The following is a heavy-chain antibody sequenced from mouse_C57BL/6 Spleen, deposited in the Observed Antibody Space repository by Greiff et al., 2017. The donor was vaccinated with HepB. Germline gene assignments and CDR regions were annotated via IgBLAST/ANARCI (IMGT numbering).Heavy chain of an antibody. CDR2: INYDGSST. D-gene: IGHD1-1*01. Sequence: EVKLVESEGGLVQPGSSMKLSCTASGFTFSDYYMAWVRQVPEKGLEWVANINYDGSSTYYLDSLKSRFIISRDNVKNILYLQMSSLKSEDTATYYCARAIYYYGSSHWYFDVWGTGTTVTVSS. J-gene: IGHJ1*03. CDR1: GFTFSDYY. CDR3: ARAIYYYGSSHWYFDV. V-gene: IGHV5-16*01.